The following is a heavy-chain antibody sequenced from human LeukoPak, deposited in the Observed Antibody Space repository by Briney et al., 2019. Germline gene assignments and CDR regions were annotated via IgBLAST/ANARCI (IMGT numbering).Heavy chain of an antibody. D-gene: IGHD3-3*01. CDR2: IYYRGNT. CDR1: GGSISSADYY. CDR3: ARVRFLEWLPFDY. J-gene: IGHJ4*02. V-gene: IGHV4-31*03. Sequence: SETLSLTRTVSGGSISSADYYWSWIRQHPGKGLEWIGSIYYRGNTYYNPSLESRVTISVDTSKNQFSLRLSSVTAADTAVYYCARVRFLEWLPFDYWGQGTLVTVSS.